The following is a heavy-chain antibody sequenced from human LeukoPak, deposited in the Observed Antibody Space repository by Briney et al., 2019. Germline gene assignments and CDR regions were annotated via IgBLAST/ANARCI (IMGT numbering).Heavy chain of an antibody. J-gene: IGHJ5*02. CDR1: GYSISSGYY. CDR2: IYHSGST. D-gene: IGHD3-22*01. V-gene: IGHV4-38-2*02. Sequence: SETLSLTCTVSGYSISSGYYWGWIRQPPGKGLEWIGSIYHSGSTYYNPSLKSRVTISVDTSENQFSLKLSSVTAADTAVYYCARGIVVIPELGSGYYVGWFDPWGQGTLVTVSS. CDR3: ARGIVVIPELGSGYYVGWFDP.